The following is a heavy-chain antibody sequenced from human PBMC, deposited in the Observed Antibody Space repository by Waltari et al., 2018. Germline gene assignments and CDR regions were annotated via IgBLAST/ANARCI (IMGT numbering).Heavy chain of an antibody. J-gene: IGHJ4*02. Sequence: QVQLQESGPGLVTPSETLSLTCTVSGSPHSIPYWSWVRQPPGKGLEWIGYIYYSGSTNYNPSLKSRVTISVDTSKNQFSLKLSSVTAADTAVYYCATFGAGTLGYWGQGTLVTVSS. CDR2: IYYSGST. CDR1: GSPHSIPY. V-gene: IGHV4-59*11. CDR3: ATFGAGTLGY. D-gene: IGHD1-1*01.